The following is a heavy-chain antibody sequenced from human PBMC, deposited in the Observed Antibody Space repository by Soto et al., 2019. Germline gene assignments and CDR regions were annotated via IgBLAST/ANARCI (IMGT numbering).Heavy chain of an antibody. CDR3: AKGLGWIELWPDWYFDL. J-gene: IGHJ2*01. Sequence: EVQLLESGGGLVQPGGSLRLSCAASGFTFSRSAMSWVRQAPGKGLEWVSAISGGGGNTYYADSVKGRFTISRDNSKNTLYLQMNSLRAEDTAVYYCAKGLGWIELWPDWYFDLWGRGTLVTVSS. CDR2: ISGGGGNT. CDR1: GFTFSRSA. V-gene: IGHV3-23*01. D-gene: IGHD5-18*01.